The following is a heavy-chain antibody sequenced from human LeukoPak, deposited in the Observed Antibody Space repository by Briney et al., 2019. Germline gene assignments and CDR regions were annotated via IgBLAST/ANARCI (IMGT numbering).Heavy chain of an antibody. J-gene: IGHJ5*02. Sequence: SETLSLTCAVSGYSVDNGYQWAWIRQSPGRGLEWIGSIYHNGGAHYNPSLRSRVVISVDTSNNQFSLRLSSVTVADTAVYYCARDPRWLTPDCTSTSCYENYFDPWGRGTLVTVSS. CDR3: ARDPRWLTPDCTSTSCYENYFDP. D-gene: IGHD2-2*01. V-gene: IGHV4-38-2*02. CDR1: GYSVDNGYQ. CDR2: IYHNGGA.